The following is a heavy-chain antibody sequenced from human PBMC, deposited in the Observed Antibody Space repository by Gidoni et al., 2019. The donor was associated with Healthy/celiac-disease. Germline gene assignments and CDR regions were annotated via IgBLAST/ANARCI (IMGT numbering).Heavy chain of an antibody. J-gene: IGHJ4*02. CDR1: AVTASSNY. D-gene: IGHD3-22*01. CDR2: IYSGGNT. Sequence: EVQLVASGGGLVQPGGSLRVSCAASAVTASSNYISWVRQAPGRGLEWVSVIYSGGNTDYADSVKGRFTISRDNSKNTLYLQLNSLSAEDTAVYYCARDPRPTSKPLIVEYYFDYWGQGTLVTVSS. CDR3: ARDPRPTSKPLIVEYYFDY. V-gene: IGHV3-66*01.